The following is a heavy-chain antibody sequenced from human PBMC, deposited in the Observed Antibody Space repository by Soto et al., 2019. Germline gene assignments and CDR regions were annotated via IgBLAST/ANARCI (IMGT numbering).Heavy chain of an antibody. Sequence: WGSLRLSCEASGFIFGDYIMNWVRQAPGKGLEWVSYISFSGNTIYYADSVKGRFIISRDNAKNSLHLQMNGLRDEDSAVYYSARDLPPLLYGTRWYQFDPGGQGTLVTVS. V-gene: IGHV3-48*02. D-gene: IGHD6-13*01. CDR3: ARDLPPLLYGTRWYQFDP. CDR1: GFIFGDYI. CDR2: ISFSGNTI. J-gene: IGHJ5*02.